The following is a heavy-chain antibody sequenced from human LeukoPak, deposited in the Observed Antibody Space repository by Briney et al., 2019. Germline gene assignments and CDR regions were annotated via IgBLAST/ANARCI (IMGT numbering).Heavy chain of an antibody. Sequence: GGSPRLSCAASGFTFDDYTMHWVRQAPGKGLEWVSLISWDGGSTYYADSVKGRFTISRDNSKNSLYLQMNSLRTEDTALYYCAKDIDSSGSFDYWGQGTLVTVSS. J-gene: IGHJ4*02. V-gene: IGHV3-43*01. CDR1: GFTFDDYT. CDR2: ISWDGGST. CDR3: AKDIDSSGSFDY. D-gene: IGHD1-26*01.